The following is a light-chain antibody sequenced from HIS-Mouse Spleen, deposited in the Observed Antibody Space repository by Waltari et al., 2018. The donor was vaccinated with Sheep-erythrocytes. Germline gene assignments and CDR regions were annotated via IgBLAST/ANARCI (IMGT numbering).Light chain of an antibody. V-gene: IGLV3-1*01. CDR1: KLGDEY. Sequence: SYELTQPPSVSVSPGPTASIPCSGDKLGDEYACWYQQKPGQAPVLVIYQDSKRPSGIPERFSGSNSGNTATLTISGTQAMDEADYYCQAWDSSTVVFGGGTKLTVL. CDR2: QDS. CDR3: QAWDSSTVV. J-gene: IGLJ2*01.